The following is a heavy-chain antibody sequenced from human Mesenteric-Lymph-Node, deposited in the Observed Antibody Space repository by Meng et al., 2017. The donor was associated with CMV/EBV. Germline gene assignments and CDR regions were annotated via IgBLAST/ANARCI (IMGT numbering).Heavy chain of an antibody. J-gene: IGHJ4*02. Sequence: GESLKISCAASGFTFSSYWMHWVRQAPGKGLVWVSRINSDGSSTSYADSVKGRFTISRDNAKNTLYLQMNSLRAEDTAVYYCARGGDGYGIFDYWGQGTLVTVSS. CDR3: ARGGDGYGIFDY. V-gene: IGHV3-74*01. CDR2: INSDGSST. CDR1: GFTFSSYW. D-gene: IGHD5-24*01.